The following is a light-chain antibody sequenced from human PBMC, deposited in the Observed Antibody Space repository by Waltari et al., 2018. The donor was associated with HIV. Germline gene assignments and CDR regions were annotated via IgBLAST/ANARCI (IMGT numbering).Light chain of an antibody. V-gene: IGLV3-10*01. CDR3: FSTDSSGHQRV. CDR2: EDN. CDR1: ALPRKY. Sequence: SYELTQPPSVSVSPGQTARITCSGDALPRKYAYWYQPKSGQAPVLVIYEDNKRPSEIPEKFSGSYSGAVATLTISGAQVDDEADYYCFSTDSSGHQRVFGGGTSLTVL. J-gene: IGLJ2*01.